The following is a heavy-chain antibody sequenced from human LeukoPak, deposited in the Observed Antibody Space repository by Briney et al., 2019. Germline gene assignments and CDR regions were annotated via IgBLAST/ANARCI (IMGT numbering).Heavy chain of an antibody. CDR3: ARGRFLDAFDI. V-gene: IGHV4-59*01. D-gene: IGHD3-3*01. J-gene: IGHJ3*02. CDR1: GGSISSYY. Sequence: SESLSLTCTVSGGSISSYYWSWIWQPPGKGLEWIGYIYYSRSTKYKPSLKSRVTISVDTSKNQFSLKLSSVTAADTAVYYCARGRFLDAFDIWGQGTMVTVSS. CDR2: IYYSRST.